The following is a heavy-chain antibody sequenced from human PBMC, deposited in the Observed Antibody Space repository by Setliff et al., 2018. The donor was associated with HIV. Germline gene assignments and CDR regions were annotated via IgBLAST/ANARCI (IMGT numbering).Heavy chain of an antibody. D-gene: IGHD2-8*01. CDR3: ARVAGMGYFDY. Sequence: PSETLSLTCTVSADSVSRGSSYWTWIRQPAGKGLEYIGHISTNGYINYNPSLNSRVTISVDSSKNQLSLKLTSVTAADTAVYYCARVAGMGYFDYWALRLSWSPSPQ. J-gene: IGHJ4*02. CDR2: ISTNGYI. V-gene: IGHV4-61*09. CDR1: ADSVSRGSSY.